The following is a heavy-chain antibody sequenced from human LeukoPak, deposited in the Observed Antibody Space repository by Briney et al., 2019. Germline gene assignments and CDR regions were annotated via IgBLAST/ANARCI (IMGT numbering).Heavy chain of an antibody. J-gene: IGHJ6*03. CDR2: MSSSGDVT. CDR3: AKDSYYYYYMDV. Sequence: GGSLRLSCAASGFTFSFYAMSWVRQTPEKGLEWVASMSSSGDVTYYVASVKGRFTISRDNSRYTLYLQMNSLRVEDTAIYYCAKDSYYYYYMDVWGKGTTVTVSS. CDR1: GFTFSFYA. V-gene: IGHV3-23*01.